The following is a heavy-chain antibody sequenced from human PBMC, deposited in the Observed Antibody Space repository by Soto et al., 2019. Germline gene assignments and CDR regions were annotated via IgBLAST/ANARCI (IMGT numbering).Heavy chain of an antibody. J-gene: IGHJ5*01. V-gene: IGHV3-30*18. CDR3: AKAGGSYFVIPDS. Sequence: QVQLVESGGGVVQPGRSLRLSCAASGFTFSSYGMHWVRQAPGKGLEWVAVISFDGSDKYYTDSVKGRFAISRDNSKSTLYLQMNSLRGDDMAVYYCAKAGGSYFVIPDSWGQGTLVTVSS. CDR1: GFTFSSYG. D-gene: IGHD1-26*01. CDR2: ISFDGSDK.